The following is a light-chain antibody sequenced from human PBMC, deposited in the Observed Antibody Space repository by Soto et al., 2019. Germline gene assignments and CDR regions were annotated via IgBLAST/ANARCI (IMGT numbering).Light chain of an antibody. CDR2: KAS. V-gene: IGKV1-5*03. CDR1: QTLCSW. Sequence: SSSVSTLSGTNGTRVPITFRASQTLCSWLAWYQQKPGKATKILIYKASTLKSGVPSRFSGSGSGTDFTLTISSLQPEDFATYYCQQSYSHPITFGQGTRTEIK. J-gene: IGKJ5*01. CDR3: QQSYSHPIT.